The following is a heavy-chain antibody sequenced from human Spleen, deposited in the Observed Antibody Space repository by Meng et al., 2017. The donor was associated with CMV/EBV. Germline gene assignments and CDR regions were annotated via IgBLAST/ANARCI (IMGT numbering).Heavy chain of an antibody. Sequence: GESLKISCAASGFTFSNFGMNWVRQAPGKGLEWVSGMSASGDRRHHADSVKGRFTISRDSSKNTLHLQMDDLRAEDTAVYYCARSRSTRGYYFDFWGQGTLVTVSS. CDR1: GFTFSNFG. CDR2: MSASGDRR. V-gene: IGHV3-23*01. J-gene: IGHJ4*02. CDR3: ARSRSTRGYYFDF. D-gene: IGHD2-2*01.